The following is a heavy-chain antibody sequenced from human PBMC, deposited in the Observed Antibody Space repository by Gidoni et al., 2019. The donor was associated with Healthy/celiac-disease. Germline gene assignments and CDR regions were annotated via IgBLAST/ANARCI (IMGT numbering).Heavy chain of an antibody. CDR3: ARRFWSGYYTGEEKDAFDY. CDR1: GYSLTSYR. CDR2: IYPGDSDT. Sequence: EVQLVQSGAEVKKPGESLKISCKGSGYSLTSYRLGGVRQMPWKGLELMGIIYPGDSDTRYSPSFQGQVTISADKSISTAYLQWSSLKASDTAMYYCARRFWSGYYTGEEKDAFDYWGQGTLVTVSS. V-gene: IGHV5-51*01. J-gene: IGHJ4*02. D-gene: IGHD3-3*01.